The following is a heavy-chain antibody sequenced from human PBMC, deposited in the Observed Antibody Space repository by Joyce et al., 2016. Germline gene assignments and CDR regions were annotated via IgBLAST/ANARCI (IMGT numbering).Heavy chain of an antibody. Sequence: EVQLVESGGGLVQPGGSLILSCAASGFIFSSKEMNWVRQAPGKGLEWIAYISRSGDLIHYADSVRGRFTISRDNAGSSLYLQMESLRAEDTAMYYCANPSCAVWGQGSLVTVSS. CDR1: GFIFSSKE. CDR3: ANPSCAV. J-gene: IGHJ4*02. CDR2: ISRSGDLI. V-gene: IGHV3-48*03.